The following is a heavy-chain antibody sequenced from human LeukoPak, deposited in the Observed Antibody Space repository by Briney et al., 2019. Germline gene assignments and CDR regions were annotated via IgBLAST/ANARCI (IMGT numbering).Heavy chain of an antibody. CDR2: MNPNSGNT. Sequence: ASVKVSCKASGYTFTSYDINWVRQATGQGLEWMGWMNPNSGNTGYAQKFQGRVTITRNTSISTAYMELSSLRSEDTAVYYCARAGYSSSWFDYWGQGTLVTVSS. V-gene: IGHV1-8*03. D-gene: IGHD6-13*01. CDR1: GYTFTSYD. CDR3: ARAGYSSSWFDY. J-gene: IGHJ4*02.